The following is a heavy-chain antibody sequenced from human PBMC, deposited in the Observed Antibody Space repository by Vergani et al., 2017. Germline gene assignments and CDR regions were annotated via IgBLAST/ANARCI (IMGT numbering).Heavy chain of an antibody. V-gene: IGHV3-23*04. CDR2: ISGSGGST. J-gene: IGHJ5*02. CDR1: GFTFSSYA. CDR3: ARGPGIAAAGTGWFDP. Sequence: VQLVESGGGLVKPGGSLRLSCAASGFTFSSYAMSWVRQAPGKGLEWVSAISGSGGSTYYADSVKGRFTISRDNSKNTLYLQMNSLRAEDTAVYYCARGPGIAAAGTGWFDPWGQGTLVTVSS. D-gene: IGHD6-13*01.